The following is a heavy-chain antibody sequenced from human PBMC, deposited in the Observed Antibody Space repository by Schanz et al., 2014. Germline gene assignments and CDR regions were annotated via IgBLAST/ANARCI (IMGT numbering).Heavy chain of an antibody. D-gene: IGHD3-22*01. V-gene: IGHV1-69*04. Sequence: VQLEQSGAEVKKPGSSVKVSCKASGGTFSSFGINWVRQAPGQGLEWMGRIIPSLGIANYAQNFQGRVTITADKSTSTAYMDLSSLRPEDTAVYYCARGREVVAKIFDVWGQGTMVTVSS. J-gene: IGHJ3*01. CDR2: IIPSLGIA. CDR3: ARGREVVAKIFDV. CDR1: GGTFSSFG.